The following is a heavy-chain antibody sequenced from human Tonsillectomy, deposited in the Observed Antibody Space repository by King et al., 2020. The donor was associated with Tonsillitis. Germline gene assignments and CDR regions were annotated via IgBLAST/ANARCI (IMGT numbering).Heavy chain of an antibody. D-gene: IGHD6-19*01. J-gene: IGHJ5*02. CDR2: IKSKTDGGTI. CDR3: TTDVSGGS. CDR1: GFTFSNAW. V-gene: IGHV3-15*01. Sequence: VQLVESGGGLVKPGGSLRLSCAASGFTFSNAWMSWVRQAPGKGLEWVARIKSKTDGGTIDYVAPVKGRFTISRDDSKNTVYLQMNSLKTEDTAVYYCTTDVSGGSWGQGTLVTVS.